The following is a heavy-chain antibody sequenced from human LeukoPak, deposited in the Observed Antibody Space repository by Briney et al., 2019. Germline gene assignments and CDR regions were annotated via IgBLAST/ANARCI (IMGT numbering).Heavy chain of an antibody. J-gene: IGHJ4*02. D-gene: IGHD3-10*01. CDR3: AKDTDGSGSYIY. CDR1: GFTFSDYY. V-gene: IGHV3-30*18. CDR2: ISYDGSNK. Sequence: GGSLRLSCAASGFTFSDYYMTWIRQAPGKGLEWVAVISYDGSNKYYADSVKGRFTISRDNSKNTLYLQMNSLRAEDTAVYYCAKDTDGSGSYIYWGQGTLVTVSS.